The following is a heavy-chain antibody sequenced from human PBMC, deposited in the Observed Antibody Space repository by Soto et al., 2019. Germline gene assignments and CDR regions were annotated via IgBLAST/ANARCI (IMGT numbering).Heavy chain of an antibody. V-gene: IGHV1-2*02. J-gene: IGHJ4*01. Sequence: QVLLVQSGAEVKKPGASVKVSCKASGYIFSDYYIHWVRQAPGQGLEWLGWINPHSDDTRYAQNFRGRVTVTLDPSISTAYLDLSRLTSDDTAVYYCARDSATGPGIGWDYWGQGTLVTVSS. CDR3: ARDSATGPGIGWDY. CDR1: GYIFSDYY. CDR2: INPHSDDT. D-gene: IGHD1-26*01.